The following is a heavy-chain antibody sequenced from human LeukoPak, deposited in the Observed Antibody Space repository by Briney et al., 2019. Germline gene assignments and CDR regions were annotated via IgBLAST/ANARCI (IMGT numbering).Heavy chain of an antibody. CDR1: GFTFSSYG. Sequence: GGSLRLSCAASGFTFSSYGMHWVRQAPGKGLEWVAVISYDGSNKYYADSVKGRFTISSDNSKNTLYLQMNSLRAEDTAVYYCARGDVVVVAAIRASGAFDIWGQGTMVTVSS. J-gene: IGHJ3*02. V-gene: IGHV3-30*19. CDR3: ARGDVVVVAAIRASGAFDI. D-gene: IGHD2-15*01. CDR2: ISYDGSNK.